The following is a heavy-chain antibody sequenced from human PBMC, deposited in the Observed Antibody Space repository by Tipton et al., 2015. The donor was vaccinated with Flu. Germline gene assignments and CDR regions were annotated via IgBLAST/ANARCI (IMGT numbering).Heavy chain of an antibody. J-gene: IGHJ2*01. CDR1: GGSFSGYY. CDR3: AKDPARYWYFDL. CDR2: ISGSGGST. D-gene: IGHD2-2*01. Sequence: LSLTCAVYGGSFSGYYWSWVRQAPGKGLEWVSVISGSGGSTYYADSMKGRFTISRDNSKNTLYLQMNSLRAEDTAVYYCAKDPARYWYFDLWGRGTLVTVSS. V-gene: IGHV3-23*01.